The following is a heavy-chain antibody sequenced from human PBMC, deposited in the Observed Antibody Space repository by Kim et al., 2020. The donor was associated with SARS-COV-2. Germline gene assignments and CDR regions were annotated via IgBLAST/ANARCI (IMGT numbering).Heavy chain of an antibody. CDR2: LYSSGRT. CDR3: ARGSGYDPYFDY. J-gene: IGHJ4*02. D-gene: IGHD5-12*01. V-gene: IGHV4-59*01. Sequence: SDTLSLTCSASGASLSGYYYNWVRLPPGKGLEWIGYLYSSGRTNYNPSLRGRVTISVDTSKNTFSLRLISVTAADTAIYYCARGSGYDPYFDYWGQGLLVTVSS. CDR1: GASLSGYY.